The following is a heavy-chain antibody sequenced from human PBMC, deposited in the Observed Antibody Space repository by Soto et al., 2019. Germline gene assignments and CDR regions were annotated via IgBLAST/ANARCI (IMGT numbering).Heavy chain of an antibody. CDR3: ARDNDRPQLGGNYYYVLDV. CDR1: GGTFRTAA. D-gene: IGHD2-8*01. V-gene: IGHV1-69*12. J-gene: IGHJ6*02. CDR2: TMPVFRTP. Sequence: QVQLEQSGAEVKKPGSSVKVSCKASGGTFRTAAISWVRQAPGQGLEWMGGTMPVFRTPDYAQKFQGRVTIPADESTNTAYMELSGLRSDDTAVYYCARDNDRPQLGGNYYYVLDVWGQGTTITVSS.